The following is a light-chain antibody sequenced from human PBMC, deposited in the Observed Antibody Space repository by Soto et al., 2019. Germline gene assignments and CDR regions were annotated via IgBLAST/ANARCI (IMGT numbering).Light chain of an antibody. CDR1: QSLSSSQ. CDR3: QQYDNWPLT. V-gene: IGKV3-20*01. CDR2: DAS. Sequence: EIVLTQSPGTLSLSPGERATLSCRASQSLSSSQLAWYQQKPGQAPRLLIHDASSRATGISDRFSGSGSGTEFTLTISSLQSEDFAVYYCQQYDNWPLTFGGGTKVDIK. J-gene: IGKJ4*01.